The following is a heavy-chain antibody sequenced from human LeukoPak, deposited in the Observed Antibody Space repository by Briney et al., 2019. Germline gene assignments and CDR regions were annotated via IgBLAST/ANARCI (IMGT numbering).Heavy chain of an antibody. D-gene: IGHD1-26*01. CDR1: EFTFSSYS. J-gene: IGHJ4*02. CDR2: MSVSSGLI. CDR3: AREFAGSASGAGY. V-gene: IGHV3-21*01. Sequence: KPGGSLRLSCAASEFTFSSYSMNWVRQAPGKGLEWVSSMSVSSGLIYYADSVKGRFTISRDNAKSSLYLQMNRLRVEDTAVYYCAREFAGSASGAGYWGQGTLVTVSS.